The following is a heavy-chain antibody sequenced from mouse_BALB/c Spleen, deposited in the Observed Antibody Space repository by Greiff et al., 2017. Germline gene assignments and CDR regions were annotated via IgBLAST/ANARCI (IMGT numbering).Heavy chain of an antibody. D-gene: IGHD2-10*01. Sequence: VKLVESGAELARPGASVKLSCKASGYTFTDYYINWVKQRTGQGLEWIGEIYPGSGNTYYNEKFKGKATLTADKSSSTAYMQLSSLTSEDSAVYFCARSSYYGNYGFAYWGQGTLVTVSA. CDR1: GYTFTDYY. CDR3: ARSSYYGNYGFAY. CDR2: IYPGSGNT. J-gene: IGHJ3*01. V-gene: IGHV1-77*01.